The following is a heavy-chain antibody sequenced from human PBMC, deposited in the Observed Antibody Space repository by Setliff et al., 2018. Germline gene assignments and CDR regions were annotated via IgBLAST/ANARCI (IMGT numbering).Heavy chain of an antibody. CDR2: IYYSGST. CDR1: GVSISSYY. V-gene: IGHV4-59*01. Sequence: SETLSLTCNVSGVSISSYYWSWIRQPPGKGLEWIGYIYYSGSTNYNPSLKSRVTISVDTSKNQFSLKLSSVTAADTAVYYCARVSLGGIAVDDAFDIWGQGTMVTVSS. D-gene: IGHD6-19*01. J-gene: IGHJ3*02. CDR3: ARVSLGGIAVDDAFDI.